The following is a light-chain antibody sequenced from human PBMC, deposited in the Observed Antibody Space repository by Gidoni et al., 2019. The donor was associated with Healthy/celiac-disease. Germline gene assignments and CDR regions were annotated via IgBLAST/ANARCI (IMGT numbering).Light chain of an antibody. CDR2: QDS. CDR1: KLGDKY. J-gene: IGLJ1*01. CDR3: QAWDSSTAV. Sequence: SYELTQPPSVYVSPGQTASITCSGDKLGDKYACWYQQKPGQSPVLVIYQDSKLPSGIPERFSGSNSGNTATLTISGTQPMDEADYYCQAWDSSTAVFGTGTKVTVL. V-gene: IGLV3-1*01.